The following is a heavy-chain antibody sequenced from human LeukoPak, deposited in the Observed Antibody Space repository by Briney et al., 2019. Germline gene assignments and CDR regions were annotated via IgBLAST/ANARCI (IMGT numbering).Heavy chain of an antibody. J-gene: IGHJ5*02. Sequence: GGSLRLSCAASGFTFSSYGMHWVRQAPGKGLEWVAFIRYDGSNKYYADSVKGRFTISGDNSKNTLYLQMNSLRAEDTAVYYCAKDGYLNHLKHGFDPWGQGTLVTVSS. V-gene: IGHV3-30*02. CDR2: IRYDGSNK. D-gene: IGHD1-14*01. CDR1: GFTFSSYG. CDR3: AKDGYLNHLKHGFDP.